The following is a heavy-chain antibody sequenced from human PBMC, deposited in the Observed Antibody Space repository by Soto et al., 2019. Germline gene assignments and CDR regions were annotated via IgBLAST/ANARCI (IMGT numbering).Heavy chain of an antibody. D-gene: IGHD2-15*01. CDR2: ISDDGSNK. CDR1: VFTFSIYA. V-gene: IGHV3-30-3*01. J-gene: IGHJ6*01. CDR3: ARAGGYCSGGSCYSVAFVAYYYGMDV. Sequence: WGALGVSCASSVFTFSIYAMDWVRQAPGKGLELVAVISDDGSNKYYADSVKGRFTISRDNSKNTLYLQMNSLRAEDTAVYYCARAGGYCSGGSCYSVAFVAYYYGMDVWGQGTTVTVSS.